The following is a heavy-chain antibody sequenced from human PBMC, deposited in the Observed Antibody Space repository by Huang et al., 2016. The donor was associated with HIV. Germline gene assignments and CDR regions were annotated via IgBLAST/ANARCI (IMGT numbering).Heavy chain of an antibody. CDR2: IRYDGSNK. D-gene: IGHD2-15*01. CDR3: QTPEYYFDY. J-gene: IGHJ4*02. V-gene: IGHV3-30*02. CDR1: GFTFSIYG. Sequence: QVQLVESGGGVVQPGGSLRLSCAASGFTFSIYGMHWVRQAPGNGLEWVAFIRYDGSNKDYADSVKGRFTISRDNSKNTLYLQMNSLRAEDTAVYYCQTPEYYFDYWGQGTLVTVSS.